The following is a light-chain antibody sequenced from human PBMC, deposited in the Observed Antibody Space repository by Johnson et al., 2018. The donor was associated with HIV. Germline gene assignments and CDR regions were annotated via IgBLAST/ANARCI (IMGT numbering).Light chain of an antibody. CDR1: SSNIGNNY. CDR2: DNN. Sequence: QSVLTQPPSVSAAPGQKVTISCSGSSSNIGNNYVSWYQQLPGTAPKLLIYDNNKRPSGIPDRFSGSKSGTSATLAITGLQLGVEAVYYCGTWDSSLSTGGDVVGNGTKVVVL. V-gene: IGLV1-51*01. CDR3: GTWDSSLSTGGDV. J-gene: IGLJ1*01.